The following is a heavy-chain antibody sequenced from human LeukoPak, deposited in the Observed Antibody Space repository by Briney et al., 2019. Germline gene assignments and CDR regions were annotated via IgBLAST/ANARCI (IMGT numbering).Heavy chain of an antibody. V-gene: IGHV4-39*07. D-gene: IGHD2-2*01. J-gene: IGHJ6*03. CDR3: AREVPGWRLIGTQRQAYYYMDV. CDR1: GGSISSSSYY. CDR2: IYYSGST. Sequence: PSETLSLTCTVSGGSISSSSYYWGWIRQPPGKGLEWIGSIYYSGSTYYNPSLKSRVTISVDTSKNQFSLKLRSVTAADTAVYYCAREVPGWRLIGTQRQAYYYMDVWGKGTTVTISS.